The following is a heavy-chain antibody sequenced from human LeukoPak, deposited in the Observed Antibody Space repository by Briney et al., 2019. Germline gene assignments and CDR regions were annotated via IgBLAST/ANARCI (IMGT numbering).Heavy chain of an antibody. V-gene: IGHV3-30*03. Sequence: GGSLRLSCAASGFTFSSYGMHWVRQAPGKGLEWVAVISYDGSNKYYADSVKGRFTISRDNSKNTLYLQMNSLRAEDTAVYYCARSGRGVGYGFYYLDYWGQGTLVTVSS. CDR2: ISYDGSNK. CDR1: GFTFSSYG. D-gene: IGHD5-18*01. J-gene: IGHJ4*02. CDR3: ARSGRGVGYGFYYLDY.